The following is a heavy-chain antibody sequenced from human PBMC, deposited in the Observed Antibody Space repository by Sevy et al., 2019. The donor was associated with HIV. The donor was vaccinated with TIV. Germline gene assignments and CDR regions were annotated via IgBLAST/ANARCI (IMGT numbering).Heavy chain of an antibody. CDR1: GGSITSLY. CDR3: AGENAWGRGYS. V-gene: IGHV4-59*11. J-gene: IGHJ4*02. Sequence: SEILSLICTVSGGSITSLYWNWIRQPPGKGLEWVANIYYKGHINYNPSLKSRVTLSLDTSKNQFSLRLSSVTAAVTAMYYCAGENAWGRGYSWGQGTLVTVSS. D-gene: IGHD1-26*01. CDR2: IYYKGHI.